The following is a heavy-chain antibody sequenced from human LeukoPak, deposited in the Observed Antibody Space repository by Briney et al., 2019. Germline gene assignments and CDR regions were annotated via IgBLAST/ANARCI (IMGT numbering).Heavy chain of an antibody. CDR3: ATTEGVTDKWLDP. J-gene: IGHJ5*02. CDR2: AGNDGRIK. Sequence: PGGSLRLSCAASGFTFTTRGMHWVRQAPGKGPQMVAFAGNDGRIKYNENSVEGRFTISRDNSKNTLYLQMNSLRPEATAVYYCATTEGVTDKWLDPWGQGTQVTVSS. D-gene: IGHD2-8*01. CDR1: GFTFTTRG. V-gene: IGHV3-30*02.